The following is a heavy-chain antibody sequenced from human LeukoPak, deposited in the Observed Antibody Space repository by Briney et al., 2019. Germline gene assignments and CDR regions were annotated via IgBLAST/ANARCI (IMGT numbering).Heavy chain of an antibody. J-gene: IGHJ4*02. Sequence: PSETLSLTCAVYGGSFSGYYWSWLRQPPGKGLEWIGEINHSGSTNYNPSLKSRVTISVDTSKNQFSLKLSSVTAADTAVYYCARGHWIAARPGKFDYWGQGTLVTVSS. D-gene: IGHD6-6*01. CDR1: GGSFSGYY. V-gene: IGHV4-34*01. CDR2: INHSGST. CDR3: ARGHWIAARPGKFDY.